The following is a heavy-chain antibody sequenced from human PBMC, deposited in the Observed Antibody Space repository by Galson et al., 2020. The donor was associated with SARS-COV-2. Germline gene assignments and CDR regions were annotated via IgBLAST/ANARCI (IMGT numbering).Heavy chain of an antibody. V-gene: IGHV1-18*01. CDR2: TSSYKTET. D-gene: IGHD6-19*01. J-gene: IGHJ6*02. CDR3: ARDGGWLGGDYHGVDV. Sequence: SVTVSCQATGYTFTNHGISWVRPAPGQGLEWMGWTSSYKTETNYAQKFQGRVTLTTDTSTTTAYMELRSLRSDDTAMYYCARDGGWLGGDYHGVDVWGQGTTGTVSS. CDR1: GYTFTNHG.